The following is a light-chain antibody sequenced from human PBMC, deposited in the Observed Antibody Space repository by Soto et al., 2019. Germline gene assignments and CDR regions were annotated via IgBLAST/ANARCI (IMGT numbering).Light chain of an antibody. J-gene: IGKJ4*01. Sequence: ETGLTQSPGTLSLSLGEKATLSCRARQSVSSSYLAGYQHKPGQAPRLLIYVASSRDTDIPDRFSGSGSGTAFSLPISRLESQDFGVYHCQQYGNSSQLTFGGGITVNIK. CDR3: QQYGNSSQLT. CDR2: VAS. V-gene: IGKV3-20*01. CDR1: QSVSSSY.